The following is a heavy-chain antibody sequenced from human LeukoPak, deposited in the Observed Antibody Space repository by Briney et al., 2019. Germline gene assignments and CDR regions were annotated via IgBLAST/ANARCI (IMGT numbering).Heavy chain of an antibody. CDR2: IYYGENT. CDR1: GGSISSYY. V-gene: IGHV4-39*01. D-gene: IGHD3-22*01. CDR3: ARRDDSSGYHKIFDY. J-gene: IGHJ4*02. Sequence: SETLSLTCTVSGGSISSYYWGWIRQPPGKGLEWIGNIYYGENTYYNPSLKSRVTISIGTSKNQFYLKLSSLTAADTAVYYCARRDDSSGYHKIFDYWGPGTLVTVSS.